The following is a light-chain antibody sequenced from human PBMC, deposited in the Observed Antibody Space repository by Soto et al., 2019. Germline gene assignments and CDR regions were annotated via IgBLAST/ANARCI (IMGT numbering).Light chain of an antibody. J-gene: IGKJ1*01. Sequence: DIQMAQAPSTPSGSVGDRGTMTCRASQTISSWLAWYQQKPGKAPNLLIFAASHLQSGVSSRFSGSGSGTDFTLTISSLHPEDFATFYCQESATTRWAFGQGTKVDIK. CDR3: QESATTRWA. CDR2: AAS. CDR1: QTISSW. V-gene: IGKV1-5*01.